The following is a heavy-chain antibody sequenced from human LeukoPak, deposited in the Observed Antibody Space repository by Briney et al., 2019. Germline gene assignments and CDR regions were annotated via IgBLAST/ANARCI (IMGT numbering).Heavy chain of an antibody. Sequence: SETLSLTCAVSGGSISSSNWWSWVRQPPGKWLEWIGEIYHSGSTNYNPSLKNRVTISVDKSKNQFSLKLSSVTAADTAVYYCARARCSGGSCYFNGFYWFDPWGQGTLVTVSS. J-gene: IGHJ5*02. V-gene: IGHV4-4*02. CDR2: IYHSGST. D-gene: IGHD2-15*01. CDR1: GGSISSSNW. CDR3: ARARCSGGSCYFNGFYWFDP.